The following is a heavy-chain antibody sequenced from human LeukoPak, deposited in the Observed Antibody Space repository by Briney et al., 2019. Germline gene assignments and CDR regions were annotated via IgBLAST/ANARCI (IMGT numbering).Heavy chain of an antibody. J-gene: IGHJ4*02. Sequence: ASVKVSCKASGYTFTGYYMHWVRQAPGQGLEWMGWINPNSGGTNYAQKFQGRVTMTRDTSISTAYMELGRLRSDDTAVYYCARDPTIVGATYYFDYWGQGTLVTVSS. V-gene: IGHV1-2*02. D-gene: IGHD1-26*01. CDR1: GYTFTGYY. CDR3: ARDPTIVGATYYFDY. CDR2: INPNSGGT.